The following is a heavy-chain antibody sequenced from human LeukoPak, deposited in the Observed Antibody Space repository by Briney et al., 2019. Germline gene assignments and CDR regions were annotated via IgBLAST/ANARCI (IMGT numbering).Heavy chain of an antibody. Sequence: GGSLRLSCAASGFTVSSNYMSWVRQAPGKGLDWVSVIYSGGSTYYADSVKGRFTISRDNSKNTLYLQMNSLRAEDTAVYYCARDDRQQLALYWGQGTLVTVSS. J-gene: IGHJ4*02. CDR2: IYSGGST. CDR1: GFTVSSNY. V-gene: IGHV3-66*01. CDR3: ARDDRQQLALY. D-gene: IGHD6-13*01.